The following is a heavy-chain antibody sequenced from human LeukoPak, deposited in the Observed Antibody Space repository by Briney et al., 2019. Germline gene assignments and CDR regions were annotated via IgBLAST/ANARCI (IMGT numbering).Heavy chain of an antibody. D-gene: IGHD5-12*01. CDR1: GFTFSSYA. V-gene: IGHV3-23*01. CDR3: AKVNGGYDTYFDY. J-gene: IGHJ4*02. CDR2: ISGSGGST. Sequence: GGSLRLSCAASGFTFSSYAMSWARQAPGKGLEWVSAISGSGGSTYYADSVKGRFTISRDNSKNTLYLQMNSLRAEDTAVYYCAKVNGGYDTYFDYWGQGTLVTVSS.